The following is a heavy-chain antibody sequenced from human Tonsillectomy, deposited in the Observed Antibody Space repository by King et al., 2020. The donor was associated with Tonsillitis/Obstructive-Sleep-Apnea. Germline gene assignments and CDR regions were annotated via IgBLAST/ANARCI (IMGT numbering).Heavy chain of an antibody. Sequence: VQLVESGGGLVQPGESLRLSCVASGFNFSSFEMNWVRQAPGKGLERVSYISSSGSAIYYADSVKGRFTISRDNAQNSLYLQMNSLRAEDTAVYYCARDLGSLMGFDPWGQGTLVTVSS. V-gene: IGHV3-48*03. J-gene: IGHJ5*02. D-gene: IGHD2-8*01. CDR1: GFNFSSFE. CDR3: ARDLGSLMGFDP. CDR2: ISSSGSAI.